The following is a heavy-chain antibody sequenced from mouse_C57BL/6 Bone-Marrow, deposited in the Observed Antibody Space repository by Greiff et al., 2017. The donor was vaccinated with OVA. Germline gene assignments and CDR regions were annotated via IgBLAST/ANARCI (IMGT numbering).Heavy chain of an antibody. CDR3: ARRRAITTVVADWYFDV. CDR1: GYSITSDY. Sequence: EVQLQQSGPGLAKPSQTLSLTCSVTGYSITSDYWNWIRKFPGNKLEYMGYISYSGSTYYNPSLKSRISITRDTSKNQYYLQLNSVTTEDTATYYCARRRAITTVVADWYFDVWGTGTTVTVSS. J-gene: IGHJ1*03. V-gene: IGHV3-8*01. CDR2: ISYSGST. D-gene: IGHD1-1*01.